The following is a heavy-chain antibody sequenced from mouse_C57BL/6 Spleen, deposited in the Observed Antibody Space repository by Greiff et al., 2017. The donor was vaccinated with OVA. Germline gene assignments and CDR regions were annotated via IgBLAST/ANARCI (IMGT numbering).Heavy chain of an antibody. CDR1: GYTFTSYW. Sequence: VQRVESGTVLARPGASVKMSCKTSGYTFTSYWMHWVKQRPGQGLEWIGAIYPGNSDTSYNQKFKGKAKLTAVTSASTAYMELSSLTNEDSAVYYCTRGGIDGNFAWFAYWGQGTLVTVSA. J-gene: IGHJ3*01. CDR2: IYPGNSDT. D-gene: IGHD2-1*01. CDR3: TRGGIDGNFAWFAY. V-gene: IGHV1-5*01.